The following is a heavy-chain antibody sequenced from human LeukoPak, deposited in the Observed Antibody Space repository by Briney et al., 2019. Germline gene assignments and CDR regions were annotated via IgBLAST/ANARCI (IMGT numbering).Heavy chain of an antibody. J-gene: IGHJ4*02. Sequence: ASVKVSCKASGYTLTSYGISWVRQAPGQGLEWMGWINPNSGGTNYAQKFQGRVTMTRDTSISTAYMELSRLRSDDTAVYYCARDYYSYGASDYWGQGTLVTVSS. V-gene: IGHV1-2*02. CDR1: GYTLTSYG. CDR3: ARDYYSYGASDY. CDR2: INPNSGGT. D-gene: IGHD5-18*01.